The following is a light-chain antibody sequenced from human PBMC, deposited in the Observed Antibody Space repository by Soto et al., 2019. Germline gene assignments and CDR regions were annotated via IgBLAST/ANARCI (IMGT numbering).Light chain of an antibody. CDR2: SNN. V-gene: IGLV1-44*01. Sequence: QSVLTQAPSASGIPGQRVTISCSGSTSNIGRYGVDWYQHLPGTAPKLLIYSNNERPSGVPDRFSGSQSGTSASLAISGLQSEDGADYYCAAWDDSLIGLVFGGATKLTVL. J-gene: IGLJ2*01. CDR3: AAWDDSLIGLV. CDR1: TSNIGRYG.